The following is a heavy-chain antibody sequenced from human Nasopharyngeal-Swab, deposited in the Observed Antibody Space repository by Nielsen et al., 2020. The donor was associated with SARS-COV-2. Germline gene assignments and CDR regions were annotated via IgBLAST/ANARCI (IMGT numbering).Heavy chain of an antibody. D-gene: IGHD7-27*01. Sequence: WIRQPPGKGLEWVSSISSSSSYIYYADSVKGRFTISRDNAKNSLYLQMNSLRAEDTAVYYCARGTTGVLDVWGQGTTVTVSS. V-gene: IGHV3-21*01. CDR2: ISSSSSYI. J-gene: IGHJ6*02. CDR3: ARGTTGVLDV.